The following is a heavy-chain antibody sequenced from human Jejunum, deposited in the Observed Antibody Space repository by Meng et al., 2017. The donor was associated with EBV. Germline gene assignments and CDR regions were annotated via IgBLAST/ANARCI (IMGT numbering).Heavy chain of an antibody. D-gene: IGHD2-2*03. CDR1: GFTLEDYG. CDR2: INWDGRRT. CDR3: ARDKRGAGYCHDY. V-gene: IGHV3-20*01. Sequence: LAESGGVVGRPGGSLSLSCVASGFTLEDYGMNWVRQGPGKGLEWVATINWDGRRTGYADSVKGRFTISRDNAKNSLYLQMNSLRAEDTALYHCARDKRGAGYCHDYWGQGTLVTVSS. J-gene: IGHJ4*02.